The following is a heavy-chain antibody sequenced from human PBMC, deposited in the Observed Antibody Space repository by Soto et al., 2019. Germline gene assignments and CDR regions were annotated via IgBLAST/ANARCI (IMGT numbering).Heavy chain of an antibody. Sequence: PGGSLRLSCAASGFTFSSYWMSWVRQAPGKGLEWVANIKQDGSEKYYVDSVKGRFTISRDNAKNSLYLQMNSLRAEDTAVYYCARTKYYYDSSGYYHHYGMDVWGQGTTVTVSS. D-gene: IGHD3-22*01. CDR3: ARTKYYYDSSGYYHHYGMDV. V-gene: IGHV3-7*05. CDR1: GFTFSSYW. J-gene: IGHJ6*02. CDR2: IKQDGSEK.